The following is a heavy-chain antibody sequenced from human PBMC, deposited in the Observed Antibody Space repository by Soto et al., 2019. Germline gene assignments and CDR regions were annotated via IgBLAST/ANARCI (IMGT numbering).Heavy chain of an antibody. Sequence: SETLSLTCAVYGGSFSGYYWSWIRQPPGKGLEWIGEINHSGSTNYNPSLKSRVTISVDTSKNQFSLKLSSVTAADTAVYYCARGPSIPRIQYYYYYYMDVWGKGTTVTVSS. CDR3: ARGPSIPRIQYYYYYYMDV. CDR2: INHSGST. V-gene: IGHV4-34*01. D-gene: IGHD2-2*02. CDR1: GGSFSGYY. J-gene: IGHJ6*03.